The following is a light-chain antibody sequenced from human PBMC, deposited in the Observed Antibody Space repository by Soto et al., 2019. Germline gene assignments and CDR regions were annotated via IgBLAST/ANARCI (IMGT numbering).Light chain of an antibody. J-gene: IGKJ5*01. CDR2: GAS. V-gene: IGKV3-20*01. CDR1: QSVRGSD. CDR3: QQYGSSIT. Sequence: EMVLTQSPGTLSLCPGERATLSCRASQSVRGSDLAWYQQKPGQAPRLLIYGASRRATGTPDRFSGSGSGTDFTLTISRLEPEDFAMFYCQQYGSSITFGQGTRLEIK.